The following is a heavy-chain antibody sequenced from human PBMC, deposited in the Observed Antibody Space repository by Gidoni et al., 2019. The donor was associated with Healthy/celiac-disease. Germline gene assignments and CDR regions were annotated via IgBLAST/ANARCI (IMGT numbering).Heavy chain of an antibody. Sequence: QVQLQQWGAGLLKPSETLSLTCAVYGGSFSGYYWSWIRQPPGKGLEWIGEINHSGSTNYNPSLKSRVTISVDTSKNQFSLKLSSVTAADTAVYYCARIPNWNYPYYYYYMDVWGKGTTVTVSS. J-gene: IGHJ6*03. CDR2: INHSGST. D-gene: IGHD1-7*01. V-gene: IGHV4-34*01. CDR3: ARIPNWNYPYYYYYMDV. CDR1: GGSFSGYY.